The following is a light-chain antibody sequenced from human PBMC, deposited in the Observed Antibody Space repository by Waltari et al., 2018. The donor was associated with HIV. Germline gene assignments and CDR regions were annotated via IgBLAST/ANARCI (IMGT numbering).Light chain of an antibody. J-gene: IGLJ2*01. CDR1: NIVSKN. CDR3: QVWDSRTVV. Sequence: YDLSQPLSVSVDLGQTARITCGGDNIVSKNVHWYQQKPGQDPVLVIYRSRNRPSGITDPISAAKAGSMVTLIISRVQIEDEADYFCQVWDSRTVVFGGGTTLTVL. CDR2: RSR. V-gene: IGLV3-9*01.